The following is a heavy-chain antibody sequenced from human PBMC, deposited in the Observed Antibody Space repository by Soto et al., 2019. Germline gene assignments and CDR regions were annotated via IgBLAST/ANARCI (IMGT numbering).Heavy chain of an antibody. CDR3: PRSPGIAEADY. J-gene: IGHJ4*02. Sequence: QVQLVQSGAEEKKPGASVKVSCKASGYTFTSYAMHWVRQAPGQRLEWMGWINAGNGNTKYSQKFQGRVTITRDTSASPAYMELSSPKPEDTAVYYCPRSPGIAEADYWGQGTLVTVSS. V-gene: IGHV1-3*05. CDR1: GYTFTSYA. CDR2: INAGNGNT. D-gene: IGHD6-13*01.